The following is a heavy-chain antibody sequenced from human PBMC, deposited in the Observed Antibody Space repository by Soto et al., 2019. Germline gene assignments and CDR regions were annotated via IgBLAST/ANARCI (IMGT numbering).Heavy chain of an antibody. CDR1: GFSLSSSGVG. CDR2: IYWDDDM. V-gene: IGHV2-5*02. J-gene: IGHJ4*02. CDR3: VHLLTGGRFDS. Sequence: QITLKESGPSLVKPTETLTLTCTFSGFSLSSSGVGVAWIRQPPGKPLEWLALIYWDDDMYTSPSLKSRPTITKDTSKTQVVLLMTNMDPVDTATYFCVHLLTGGRFDSWGQGTLVTVSS. D-gene: IGHD3-16*01.